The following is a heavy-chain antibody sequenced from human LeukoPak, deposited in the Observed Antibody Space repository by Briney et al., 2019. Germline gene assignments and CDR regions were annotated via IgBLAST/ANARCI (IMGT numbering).Heavy chain of an antibody. Sequence: GGSLRLSCAASGFTFSSYTMNWVRQAPGKGLEWVSSISSSSSYINYADSVKGRFTISRDNANNSLYLQMSSLRAEDTAVYYCAKDAYYYGSGSYLGYFDYWGQGTLVTVSS. J-gene: IGHJ4*02. CDR1: GFTFSSYT. CDR2: ISSSSSYI. D-gene: IGHD3-10*01. V-gene: IGHV3-21*01. CDR3: AKDAYYYGSGSYLGYFDY.